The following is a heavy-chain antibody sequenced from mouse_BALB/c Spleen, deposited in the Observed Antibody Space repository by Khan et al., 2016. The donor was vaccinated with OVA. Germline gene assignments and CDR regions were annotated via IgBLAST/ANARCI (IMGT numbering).Heavy chain of an antibody. Sequence: VQLQQSGPDLVKPGASVKISCKASGYSFTGYYMDWVKQSHGKSLEWIGRVNPNNGDTSYNQKFKDKAILTVDKSSITAYLEVSRLTSEDSAVYYFARDVLDYWGQGTSVTVSS. J-gene: IGHJ4*01. CDR3: ARDVLDY. CDR1: GYSFTGYY. CDR2: VNPNNGDT. V-gene: IGHV1-26*01.